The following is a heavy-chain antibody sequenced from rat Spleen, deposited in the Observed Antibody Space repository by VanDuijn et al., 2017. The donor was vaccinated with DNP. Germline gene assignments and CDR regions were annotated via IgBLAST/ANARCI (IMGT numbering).Heavy chain of an antibody. CDR1: GFSLTNYH. J-gene: IGHJ2*01. V-gene: IGHV2S13*01. D-gene: IGHD4-4*01. Sequence: QVQLKESGPGLVQPSQTLSLTCTVSGFSLTNYHVHWVRQPTGKGLEWMGIIWTGGSTDYNSALKSRLSISRDTSESQVFLTVNSLQTEDTGIYYCNRNDFGQPGVSWGQGVMVTVSS. CDR2: IWTGGST. CDR3: NRNDFGQPGVS.